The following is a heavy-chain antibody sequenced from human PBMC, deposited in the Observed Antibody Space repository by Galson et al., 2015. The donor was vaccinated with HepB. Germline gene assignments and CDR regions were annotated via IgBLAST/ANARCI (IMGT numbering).Heavy chain of an antibody. Sequence: SVKVSCKASGGTFSSYAMSWVRQAPGQGLEWMGGIIPIFGTANYAQKFQGRVTITADESTSTAYMELSSLRSEDTAVYYCARFLPNYYDSSGYYYYYYYGMDVWGQGTTVTVSS. V-gene: IGHV1-69*13. D-gene: IGHD3-22*01. CDR1: GGTFSSYA. CDR3: ARFLPNYYDSSGYYYYYYYGMDV. CDR2: IIPIFGTA. J-gene: IGHJ6*02.